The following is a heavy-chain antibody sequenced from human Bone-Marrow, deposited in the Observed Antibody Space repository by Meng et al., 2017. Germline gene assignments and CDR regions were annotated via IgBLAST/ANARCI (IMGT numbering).Heavy chain of an antibody. CDR3: SGHVVY. CDR1: GFTFSNAW. J-gene: IGHJ4*02. Sequence: GESLKISCAASGFTFSNAWMTWVRQAPGKGLEWIGRMKSNVDGGTVDYAAAVKGRFFISRDDSENTFYLQMNSLKTEDTAVYYCSGHVVYWGQGTLVTVSS. CDR2: MKSNVDGGTV. V-gene: IGHV3-15*01.